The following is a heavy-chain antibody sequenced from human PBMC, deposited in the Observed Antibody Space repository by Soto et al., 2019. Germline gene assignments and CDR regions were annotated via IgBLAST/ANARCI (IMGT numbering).Heavy chain of an antibody. CDR3: ARTQLGYCSGGSCYSGYYFDY. Sequence: SESLSLTCTVSGGSICRYYWSWIRQPPGKGLEWIGYMYNTGSTNYNPSLKSRITISVDTSKNQFSLKLNSVTAADTAVYYCARTQLGYCSGGSCYSGYYFDYWGQGTLVTVSS. J-gene: IGHJ4*02. CDR2: MYNTGST. CDR1: GGSICRYY. D-gene: IGHD2-15*01. V-gene: IGHV4-59*01.